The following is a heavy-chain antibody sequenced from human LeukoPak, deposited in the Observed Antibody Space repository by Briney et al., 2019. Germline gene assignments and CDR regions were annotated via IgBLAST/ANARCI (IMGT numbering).Heavy chain of an antibody. V-gene: IGHV3-23*01. CDR3: AKGSNWYSYYFDY. Sequence: GGSLRLSCAASGFTFSSYAMSWVRQAPGKGLEWVSAISGDGGTTYPPDSLKGRFTISRDNSKNTLYLQMNSLTAEDTALYYCAKGSNWYSYYFDYWGQGTLVTVSS. CDR2: ISGDGGTT. CDR1: GFTFSSYA. J-gene: IGHJ4*02. D-gene: IGHD6-13*01.